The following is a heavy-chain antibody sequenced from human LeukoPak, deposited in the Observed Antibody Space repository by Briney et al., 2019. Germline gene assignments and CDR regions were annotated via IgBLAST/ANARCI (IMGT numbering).Heavy chain of an antibody. CDR2: IYYSGST. D-gene: IGHD6-19*01. V-gene: IGHV4-59*01. Sequence: SETLSLTCTVSGGSISSYYWSWIRQPPGKGLDWIGYIYYSGSTNYNPSLKSRVTISVDTSKNQFSLKLSSVTAADTAVYYCAMLGGQWLVSPFDYWGQGTLVTVSS. CDR1: GGSISSYY. CDR3: AMLGGQWLVSPFDY. J-gene: IGHJ4*02.